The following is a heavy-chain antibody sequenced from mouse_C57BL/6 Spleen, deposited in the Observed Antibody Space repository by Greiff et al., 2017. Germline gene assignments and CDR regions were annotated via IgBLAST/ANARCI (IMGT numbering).Heavy chain of an antibody. V-gene: IGHV1-69*01. D-gene: IGHD5-5*01. CDR3: ASKGPYLGYFDY. CDR1: GYTFTSYW. J-gene: IGHJ2*01. Sequence: VQLHQPGAELVMPGASVKLSCKASGYTFTSYWMHWVKQRPGQGLEWIGEIDPSDSYTNYNQKFKGMSTLTVDKSSSTAYMQLSSLTSEDSAVYYCASKGPYLGYFDYWGQGTTLTVSS. CDR2: IDPSDSYT.